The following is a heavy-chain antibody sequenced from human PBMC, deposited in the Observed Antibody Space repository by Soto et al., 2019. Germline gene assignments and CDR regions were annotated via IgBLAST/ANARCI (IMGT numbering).Heavy chain of an antibody. CDR2: VSHSATS. D-gene: IGHD6-25*01. CDR1: GASVSSGSYS. CDR3: ARDPARLHYFDD. J-gene: IGHJ4*02. V-gene: IGHV4-30-2*01. Sequence: QLQLQVSGAGLAKPSQTLSLTCTVSGASVSSGSYSWSWSRQPPGKGLEWFGYVSHSATSYYTPSLKGRVTISLDRSKNQVSLNLTSVTAADTAVYYCARDPARLHYFDDWGQGILVTVSS.